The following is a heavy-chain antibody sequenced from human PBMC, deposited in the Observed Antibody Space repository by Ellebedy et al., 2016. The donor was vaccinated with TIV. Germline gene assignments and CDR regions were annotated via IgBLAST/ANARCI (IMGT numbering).Heavy chain of an antibody. CDR3: VGRGSSSS. CDR2: INYDGSMK. V-gene: IGHV3-7*01. Sequence: GESLKISXAASGFAFSDYWMSWVRQAPGKGLERVANINYDGSMKYYVNSVKGRFTISRDNVKNSLSLQMNGLGVDDTAVYYCVGRGSSSSWGQGALVTVSS. J-gene: IGHJ5*02. D-gene: IGHD6-13*01. CDR1: GFAFSDYW.